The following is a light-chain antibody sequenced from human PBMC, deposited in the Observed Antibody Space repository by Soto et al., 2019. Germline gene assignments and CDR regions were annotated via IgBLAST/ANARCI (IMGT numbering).Light chain of an antibody. CDR2: SNN. V-gene: IGLV1-44*01. CDR1: SSNIGSKT. CDR3: AAWDDSLNGVV. Sequence: QSVLTQPPSASGTPGQRVTISCSGSSSNIGSKTVNWYQQLPGTAPKLLIYSNNQRPSGVPDRFSGSKSGTSASLAISGLKSEDEAEYYCAAWDDSLNGVVFGGGTTLTVL. J-gene: IGLJ2*01.